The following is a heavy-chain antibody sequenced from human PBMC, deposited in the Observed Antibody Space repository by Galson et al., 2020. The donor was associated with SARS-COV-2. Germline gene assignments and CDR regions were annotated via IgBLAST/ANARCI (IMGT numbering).Heavy chain of an antibody. CDR1: GFTFSSHA. CDR2: IFFDGSDK. D-gene: IGHD6-19*01. J-gene: IGHJ4*02. Sequence: GESLKISCAASGFTFSSHAMHWVRQAPGKGLEWVAQIFFDGSDKYYGDSVKGRFTISRDSSKNTVYLQMNNLRADDTAVYYCARDGQTSSGWAFDYWSQGTLVTVSS. V-gene: IGHV3-33*01. CDR3: ARDGQTSSGWAFDY.